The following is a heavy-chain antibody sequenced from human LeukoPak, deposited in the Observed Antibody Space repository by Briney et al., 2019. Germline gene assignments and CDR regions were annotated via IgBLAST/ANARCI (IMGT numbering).Heavy chain of an antibody. CDR1: GGTFSSYA. CDR2: IIPIFGTA. Sequence: ASVKVSCKASGGTFSSYAISWVRQAPGQGLEWMGGIIPIFGTANYAQKFQGRVTTTTDESTSTAYMELSSLRSEDTAVYYCARAAGDFWSGYRYYYYMDVWGKGTTVTVSS. V-gene: IGHV1-69*05. D-gene: IGHD3-3*01. CDR3: ARAAGDFWSGYRYYYYMDV. J-gene: IGHJ6*03.